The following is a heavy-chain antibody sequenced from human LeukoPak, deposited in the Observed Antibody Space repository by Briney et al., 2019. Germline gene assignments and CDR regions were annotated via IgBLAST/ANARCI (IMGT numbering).Heavy chain of an antibody. CDR2: IYTSGST. CDR1: GGSISSGSYY. Sequence: PSQTLSLTCTVSGGSISSGSYYWSWIRQPAGKGLEWIGRIYTSGSTNYNPSLKSRVTISVDTSKNQFSLKLSSVTAADTAVYYCAREGMVAYFDYWGQGTPVTVSS. V-gene: IGHV4-61*02. D-gene: IGHD2-15*01. J-gene: IGHJ4*02. CDR3: AREGMVAYFDY.